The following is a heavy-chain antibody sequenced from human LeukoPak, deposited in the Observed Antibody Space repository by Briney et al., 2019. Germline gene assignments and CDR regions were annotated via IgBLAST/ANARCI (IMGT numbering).Heavy chain of an antibody. Sequence: GGSLRLSCAASGFTFDDYTMHWVRQAPGKGLEWVSLISWDGGSTYYTDSVKGRFTISRDNSKNSLYLQMNSLRTENTALYYCAKPSPGVDFDYWGQGTLVTVSS. CDR3: AKPSPGVDFDY. D-gene: IGHD3-10*01. CDR1: GFTFDDYT. V-gene: IGHV3-43*01. CDR2: ISWDGGST. J-gene: IGHJ4*02.